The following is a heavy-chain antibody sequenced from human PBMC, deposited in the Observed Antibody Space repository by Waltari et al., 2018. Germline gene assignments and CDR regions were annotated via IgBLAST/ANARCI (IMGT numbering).Heavy chain of an antibody. J-gene: IGHJ5*02. Sequence: QVHLVQSGGEVKKPGASVKVSCKASGYTFTNYPITWVRQAPGKGHEGMGWHSTNTGNTQYAQRSHGRVTRTTDSSNTTAYFESRCLTSDDTAVYYCERQYDTSRGFDPWGQGTLVTVSS. CDR2: HSTNTGNT. D-gene: IGHD2-2*01. V-gene: IGHV1-18*01. CDR1: GYTFTNYP. CDR3: ERQYDTSRGFDP.